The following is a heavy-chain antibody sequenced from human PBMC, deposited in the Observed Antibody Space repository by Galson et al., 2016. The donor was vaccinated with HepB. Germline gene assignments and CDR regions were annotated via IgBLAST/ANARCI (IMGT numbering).Heavy chain of an antibody. Sequence: SVRVSCTSSGYIFSSYGIPWVRQAPGQGPEWVGWISADEVHTDYGQTVKGRLTMTKDTSTNTASLEMKSLRSDDTAVYFCARYCSAKKCSHEWFAPWGQGTLVTVSS. J-gene: IGHJ5*02. CDR2: ISADEVHT. CDR3: ARYCSAKKCSHEWFAP. V-gene: IGHV1-18*01. D-gene: IGHD2-15*01. CDR1: GYIFSSYG.